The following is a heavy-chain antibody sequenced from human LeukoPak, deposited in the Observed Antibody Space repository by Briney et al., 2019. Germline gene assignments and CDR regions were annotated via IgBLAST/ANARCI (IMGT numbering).Heavy chain of an antibody. CDR2: INPSGGST. CDR1: GYTFTSYY. D-gene: IGHD3-3*01. V-gene: IGHV1-46*01. J-gene: IGHJ4*02. CDR3: ARNGDFWSGYLEYLPDY. Sequence: ASVKVSCKASGYTFTSYYMHWVRQAPGQGLEWMGIINPSGGSTSYAQKFQGRVTMTRDTSTSTVYMELSSLRSEDTAVYYCARNGDFWSGYLEYLPDYWGQGTLVTVSS.